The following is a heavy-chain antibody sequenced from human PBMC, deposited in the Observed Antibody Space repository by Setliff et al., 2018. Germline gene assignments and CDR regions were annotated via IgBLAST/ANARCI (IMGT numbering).Heavy chain of an antibody. CDR2: IIPMFGTP. J-gene: IGHJ4*02. D-gene: IGHD1-26*01. CDR1: GYIFTSYG. Sequence: SVKVSCKASGYIFTSYGTSWVRQAPGQGLEWMGGIIPMFGTPAYAQKFQDRVTITTDESTSTAYMELDSLRSEDTAVYYCARGVGAMGDYWGQGTLVTVSS. V-gene: IGHV1-69*05. CDR3: ARGVGAMGDY.